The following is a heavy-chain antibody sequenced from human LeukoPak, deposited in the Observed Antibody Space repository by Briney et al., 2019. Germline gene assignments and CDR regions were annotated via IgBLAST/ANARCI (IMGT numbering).Heavy chain of an antibody. CDR2: ISGSGGST. D-gene: IGHD6-19*01. CDR1: GFTFSSYA. Sequence: PGGSLRLSCAASGFTFSSYAMSWVRQAPGKGLEWVSAISGSGGSTYYANSVKGRFTISRDNSKNTLYLQMNSLRAEDTAVYYCAKGSSIAVAGTSEYFQHWGQGTLVTVSS. V-gene: IGHV3-23*01. CDR3: AKGSSIAVAGTSEYFQH. J-gene: IGHJ1*01.